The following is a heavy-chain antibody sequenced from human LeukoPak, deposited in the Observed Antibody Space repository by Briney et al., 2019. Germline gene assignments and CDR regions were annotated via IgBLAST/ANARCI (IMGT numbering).Heavy chain of an antibody. CDR2: IYYSGST. V-gene: IGHV4-59*01. J-gene: IGHJ5*02. CDR3: ARDHCSSTSCNWFDP. CDR1: GGSISSYY. Sequence: SETLSLTCTVSGGSISSYYWSWIRQPPGKGLEWIGYIYYSGSTNYNPSLKSRVTISVDTSKNQFSLKLSSVTAADTAVYYCARDHCSSTSCNWFDPWGQGTLVTVSA. D-gene: IGHD2-2*01.